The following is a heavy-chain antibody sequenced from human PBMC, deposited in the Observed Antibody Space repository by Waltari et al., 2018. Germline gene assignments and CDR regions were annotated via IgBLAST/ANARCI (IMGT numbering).Heavy chain of an antibody. Sequence: QVPLVQSGAEVKKPGSSVKDSCKASGGTFSSSAISWVRQAPGQGLEWMGRIIPILGIANYAQKFQGRVTITADESTSTAYMELSSLRSEDTAVYYCAREGGAYYYGMDVWGQGTTVTVSS. J-gene: IGHJ6*02. CDR3: AREGGAYYYGMDV. D-gene: IGHD3-16*01. CDR1: GGTFSSSA. CDR2: IIPILGIA. V-gene: IGHV1-69*04.